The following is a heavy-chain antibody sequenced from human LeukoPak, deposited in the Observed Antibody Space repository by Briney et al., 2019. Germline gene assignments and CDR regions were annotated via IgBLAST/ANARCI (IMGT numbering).Heavy chain of an antibody. CDR2: IYYTGST. J-gene: IGHJ4*02. Sequence: SETLSLTCAVPGGSISSLYWSWVRQPPGKGLEWIGYIYYTGSTNYNPSLKSRVTMFVDMSKNQFSLRLSSVTAADTAVYYCARHRAYSSSSPFDYWGQGTLVTVSS. CDR1: GGSISSLY. D-gene: IGHD6-6*01. CDR3: ARHRAYSSSSPFDY. V-gene: IGHV4-59*08.